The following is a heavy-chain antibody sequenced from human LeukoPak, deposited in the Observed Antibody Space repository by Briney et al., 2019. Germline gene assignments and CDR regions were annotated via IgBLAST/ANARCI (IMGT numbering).Heavy chain of an antibody. J-gene: IGHJ4*02. V-gene: IGHV4-61*02. D-gene: IGHD3-22*01. CDR1: GGPISSGSYY. CDR2: IYTSGST. CDR3: ARGVVVDSFDY. Sequence: SQTLSLTCTVSGGPISSGSYYWSWIPQPAGKGLEWIGRIYTSGSTNYNPSLKSRVTISVDTSKNQFSLKLSSVTAADTAVYYCARGVVVDSFDYWGQGTLVTVSS.